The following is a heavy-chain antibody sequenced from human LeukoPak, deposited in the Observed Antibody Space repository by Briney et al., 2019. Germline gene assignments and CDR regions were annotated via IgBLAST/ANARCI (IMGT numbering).Heavy chain of an antibody. CDR1: GFIFSSYG. J-gene: IGHJ5*02. D-gene: IGHD3-10*01. CDR3: ASDRSMVRGVWTKKNWFDP. V-gene: IGHV3-33*01. Sequence: PGGSLRLSCAASGFIFSSYGMHWVRQAPGKGLEWVAFIWYDGSNKNYADSVKGRFTISRDNSKNTLYLQMNSLRAEDTAVYYCASDRSMVRGVWTKKNWFDPWGQGTLVTVSS. CDR2: IWYDGSNK.